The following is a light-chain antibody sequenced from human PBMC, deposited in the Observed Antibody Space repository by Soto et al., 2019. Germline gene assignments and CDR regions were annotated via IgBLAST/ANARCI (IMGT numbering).Light chain of an antibody. CDR1: QTISSW. J-gene: IGKJ1*01. Sequence: DIQMTQSPSTLSASVGDRVTITCRASQTISSWLAWYQQKPGKAPNLLIYKASILESGVPSRFSGSGSGTEIPLNISSLQPDDFATYYCQHFDTYSWTFGQGTKVEI. CDR3: QHFDTYSWT. CDR2: KAS. V-gene: IGKV1-5*03.